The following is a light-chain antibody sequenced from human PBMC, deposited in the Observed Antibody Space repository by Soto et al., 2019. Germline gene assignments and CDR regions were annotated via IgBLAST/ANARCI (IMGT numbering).Light chain of an antibody. J-gene: IGKJ2*01. V-gene: IGKV1-5*01. Sequence: DIQMTQSPSTLSASVGDRVTITCRASQSITPWLAWYQQKPGKAPNLLIYDASSLQSGVPSRFSGSGSGTEFTLTISSLQPDDFATYYCQQYNSYSLYTFGQGTKVDIK. CDR1: QSITPW. CDR2: DAS. CDR3: QQYNSYSLYT.